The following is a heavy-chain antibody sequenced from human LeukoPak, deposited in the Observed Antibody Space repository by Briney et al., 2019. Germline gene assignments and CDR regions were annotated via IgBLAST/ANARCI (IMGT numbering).Heavy chain of an antibody. Sequence: GGSLRLSCAASGFTFSSYAMSWVRQAPGKGLEWVSAISGSGGSTYYADSVKGRFTISRDDSKNTLYLQMNSLRAEDTAVYYCAKDACLYYDILTGYWPPFDYWGQGTLVTVSS. J-gene: IGHJ4*02. V-gene: IGHV3-23*01. CDR2: ISGSGGST. CDR1: GFTFSSYA. D-gene: IGHD3-9*01. CDR3: AKDACLYYDILTGYWPPFDY.